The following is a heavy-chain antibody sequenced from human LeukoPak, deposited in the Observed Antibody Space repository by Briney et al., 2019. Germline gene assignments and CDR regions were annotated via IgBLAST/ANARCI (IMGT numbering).Heavy chain of an antibody. CDR1: GFTVSSNY. J-gene: IGHJ6*03. CDR2: IYSGGTT. D-gene: IGHD6-19*01. Sequence: PGGSLRLSCAASGFTVSSNYMSWVRQAPGKGLEWVSVIYSGGTTYYTDSVTGRFTISRDKSKNTLYLQMNSLRAEDTAVYFCAKGSKAVLFTRDHYMDVWGKGTTVTISS. CDR3: AKGSKAVLFTRDHYMDV. V-gene: IGHV3-53*05.